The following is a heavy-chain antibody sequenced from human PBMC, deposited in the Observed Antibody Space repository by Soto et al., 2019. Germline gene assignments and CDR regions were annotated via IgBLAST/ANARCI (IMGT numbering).Heavy chain of an antibody. CDR1: GGSISSGGYY. CDR2: IYYSGST. D-gene: IGHD3-3*01. Sequence: PSGTLSLTCTVSGGSISSGGYYWSWIRQHPGKGLEWIGYIYYSGSTYYNPSLNSRVTISVDTSKNHFSLKLSSVTAADTAVYYCARTLYDFWSGYYDYWGQGTLVTVSS. CDR3: ARTLYDFWSGYYDY. V-gene: IGHV4-31*03. J-gene: IGHJ4*02.